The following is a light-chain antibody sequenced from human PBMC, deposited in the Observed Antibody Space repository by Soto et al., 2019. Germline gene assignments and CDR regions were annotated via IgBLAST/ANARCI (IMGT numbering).Light chain of an antibody. V-gene: IGLV2-14*01. J-gene: IGLJ2*01. Sequence: QSVLTQPASASGSPGQSITISCTGTSSDVGGYNYVSWYQQHPGKAPKLMIYEVSNRPSGVSNRFSGSKSGNTASLTISGLQAEDEADYYCSSYTSSSPVVFGGGTKVTVL. CDR3: SSYTSSSPVV. CDR2: EVS. CDR1: SSDVGGYNY.